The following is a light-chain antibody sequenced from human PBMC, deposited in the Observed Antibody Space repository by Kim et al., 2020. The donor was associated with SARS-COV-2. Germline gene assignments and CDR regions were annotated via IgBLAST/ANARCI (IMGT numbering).Light chain of an antibody. Sequence: ASTGDRVTITCRASQGISSYLAWYQQKPGKAPKLLIYAASTLQSGVPSRFSGSGSGTDFTLTISCLQSEDFATYYCQQYYSYKLTFGGGTKVDIK. CDR3: QQYYSYKLT. CDR2: AAS. CDR1: QGISSY. V-gene: IGKV1-8*01. J-gene: IGKJ4*01.